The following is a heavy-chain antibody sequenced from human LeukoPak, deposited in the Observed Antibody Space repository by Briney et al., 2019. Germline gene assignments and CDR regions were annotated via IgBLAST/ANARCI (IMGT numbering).Heavy chain of an antibody. CDR3: TTRVRVAAKPQDFDY. CDR2: IKSKTDGGTT. D-gene: IGHD2-15*01. V-gene: IGHV3-15*07. CDR1: GFTFSNAW. Sequence: GGSLRLSCAASGFTFSNAWMNWVRQAPGKGLEWVGRIKSKTDGGTTDYAAPVKGRFTISRDDSKNTLYLQMNSLKTEDTAVYYCTTRVRVAAKPQDFDYWGQGTLVTVSS. J-gene: IGHJ4*02.